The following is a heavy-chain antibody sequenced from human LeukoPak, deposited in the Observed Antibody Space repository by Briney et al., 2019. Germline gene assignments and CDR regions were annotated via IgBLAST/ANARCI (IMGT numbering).Heavy chain of an antibody. CDR3: AKQSAGVTTGYFDY. CDR1: GFTFSAYA. J-gene: IGHJ4*02. V-gene: IGHV3-23*01. D-gene: IGHD1-26*01. CDR2: ISDSAGST. Sequence: GGSLRFSCAASGFTFSAYAMSWVRQAPGKGLEWVSSISDSAGSTYYAASVTGRFTISRDSSRTTLYLQVNSLRAEDTAVYYCAKQSAGVTTGYFDYWGQGTLVTVSS.